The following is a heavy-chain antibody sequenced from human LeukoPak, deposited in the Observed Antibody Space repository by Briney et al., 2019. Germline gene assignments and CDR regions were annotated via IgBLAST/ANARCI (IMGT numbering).Heavy chain of an antibody. D-gene: IGHD3-10*01. J-gene: IGHJ4*02. Sequence: RASVKVSCKASGYTFTSYDINWVRQATGQGLEWMGWMNPNSGNTGYAQKFQGRVTMTRNTSISTAYMELSSLRSEDTAVYYCARKHYYYGSGSYYYWGQGTLVTVSS. V-gene: IGHV1-8*01. CDR2: MNPNSGNT. CDR3: ARKHYYYGSGSYYY. CDR1: GYTFTSYD.